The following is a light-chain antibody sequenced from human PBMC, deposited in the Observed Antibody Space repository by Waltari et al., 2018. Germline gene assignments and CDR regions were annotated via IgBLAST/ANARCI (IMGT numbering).Light chain of an antibody. V-gene: IGKV1-12*01. CDR2: AAS. CDR3: QQYYNTPWT. Sequence: DIQMTQSPSSVSASVGDRVTITCRASQGISNWLAWYQQKPGKAPKLLIYAASSLQSGVPSRFSGSGSGTDFTLTISSLQVADVAVYYCQQYYNTPWTFGQGTKVEIK. CDR1: QGISNW. J-gene: IGKJ1*01.